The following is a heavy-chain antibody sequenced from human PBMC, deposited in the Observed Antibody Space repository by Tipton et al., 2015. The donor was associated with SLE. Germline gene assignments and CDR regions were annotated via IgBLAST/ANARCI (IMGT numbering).Heavy chain of an antibody. V-gene: IGHV3-66*02. CDR2: IYTDGST. CDR1: GFSFSSHA. J-gene: IGHJ2*01. Sequence: SLRLSCVASGFSFSSHAVNWARQAPGKGLEWVSVIYTDGSTHSADSVKGRFTISRDISKNTLYLQMSSLRPDDTAVYFCARDTYELWSGDNWYFDLWGRGTLVTVSS. CDR3: ARDTYELWSGDNWYFDL. D-gene: IGHD3-3*01.